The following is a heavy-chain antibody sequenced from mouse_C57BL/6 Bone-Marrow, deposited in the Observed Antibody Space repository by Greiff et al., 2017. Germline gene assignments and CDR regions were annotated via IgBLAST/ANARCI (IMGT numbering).Heavy chain of an antibody. CDR2: IHPSDSGT. V-gene: IGHV1-74*01. Sequence: VQLQQPGAELVKPGASVKVSCKASGYTFTSYWMHWVKQRPGQGLEWIGRIHPSDSGTNYNQKFKGKATLTVDKSSSTAYMQLSSLTSEDSAVYYCAMDIYYEYDGSRDLARDYWGQGTSVTVSS. J-gene: IGHJ4*01. D-gene: IGHD2-4*01. CDR3: AMDIYYEYDGSRDLARDY. CDR1: GYTFTSYW.